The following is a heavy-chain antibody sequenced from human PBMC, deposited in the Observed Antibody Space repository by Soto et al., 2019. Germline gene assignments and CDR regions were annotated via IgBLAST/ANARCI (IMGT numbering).Heavy chain of an antibody. J-gene: IGHJ4*02. CDR3: ARSDSSGKTRYYFDH. Sequence: PSETLSLTCSMSGGSINSGEYYWNWIRQYPGKGLEWIGYIYSSGRTHYNPSLKSRLSISVDMSASQFSLKLSSVTVADTAVYYCARSDSSGKTRYYFDHWGQGTLVTVSS. CDR1: GGSINSGEYY. V-gene: IGHV4-31*03. CDR2: IYSSGRT. D-gene: IGHD3-22*01.